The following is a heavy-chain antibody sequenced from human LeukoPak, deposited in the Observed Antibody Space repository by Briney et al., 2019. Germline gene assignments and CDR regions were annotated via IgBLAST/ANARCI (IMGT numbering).Heavy chain of an antibody. J-gene: IGHJ4*02. D-gene: IGHD7-27*01. CDR1: GFTFSSYA. V-gene: IGHV3-30*04. CDR3: NVRWGPNSDY. CDR2: ISYDGSNK. Sequence: GGSLRLSCAASGFTFSSYAMHWVRQAPGKGLEWVAVISYDGSNKYYADSVKGRFTISRDNSKNTLYLQMNSLRAEDTAVYYCNVRWGPNSDYWGQGTLVTVSS.